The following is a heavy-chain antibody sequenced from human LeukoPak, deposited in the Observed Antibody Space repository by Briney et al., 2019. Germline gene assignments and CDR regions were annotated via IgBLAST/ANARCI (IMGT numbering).Heavy chain of an antibody. V-gene: IGHV1-2*02. CDR2: INPNSGGT. Sequence: ASVKVSCKASGYTFTGYYMHWVRQAPGQGLEWMGWINPNSGGTNYAQKFQGRVTMTRDTSISTAYMELSRLRSDDTAVYYCAREQDPRDAFDIWGQGTMVTVSS. J-gene: IGHJ3*02. CDR3: AREQDPRDAFDI. CDR1: GYTFTGYY.